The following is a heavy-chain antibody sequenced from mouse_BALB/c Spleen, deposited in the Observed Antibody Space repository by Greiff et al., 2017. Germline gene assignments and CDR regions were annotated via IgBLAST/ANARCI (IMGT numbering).Heavy chain of an antibody. CDR3: ARRDPYDYEAWFAY. CDR1: GFTFSSYT. D-gene: IGHD2-4*01. V-gene: IGHV5-12-2*01. J-gene: IGHJ3*01. CDR2: ISNGGGST. Sequence: EVMLVESGGGLVQPGGSLKLSCAASGFTFSSYTMSWVRQTPVKRLEWVAYISNGGGSTYYPDTVKGRFTISRDNAKNTLYLQMSSLKSEDTAMYYCARRDPYDYEAWFAYWGQGTLVTVSA.